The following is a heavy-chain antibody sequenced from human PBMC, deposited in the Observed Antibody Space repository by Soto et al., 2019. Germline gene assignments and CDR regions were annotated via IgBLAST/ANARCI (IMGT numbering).Heavy chain of an antibody. CDR3: ARQVGGDTDDFWSGYYFDY. D-gene: IGHD3-3*01. CDR2: IYYSGST. J-gene: IGHJ4*02. V-gene: IGHV4-30-4*01. Sequence: KTSETLSLTCTVSGGSISSGDYYWSWIRQPPGKGLEWIGYIYYSGSTYYNPSLKSRVTISVDTSKNQFSLKLSSVTAADTAVYYCARQVGGDTDDFWSGYYFDYWGQGTLVTVSS. CDR1: GGSISSGDYY.